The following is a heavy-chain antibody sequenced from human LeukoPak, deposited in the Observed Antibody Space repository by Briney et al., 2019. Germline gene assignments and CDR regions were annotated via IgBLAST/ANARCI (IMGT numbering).Heavy chain of an antibody. CDR3: AREYSSSRRGAFDI. J-gene: IGHJ3*02. D-gene: IGHD6-13*01. CDR1: RFSFSNYT. Sequence: GGSLRLSCAASRFSFSNYTMNWVRQAPGKGLEWVSSISSSSSYIYYADSVKGRFTISRDNAKNSLYLQMNSLRAEDTAVYYCAREYSSSRRGAFDIWGQGTMVTVSS. CDR2: ISSSSSYI. V-gene: IGHV3-21*01.